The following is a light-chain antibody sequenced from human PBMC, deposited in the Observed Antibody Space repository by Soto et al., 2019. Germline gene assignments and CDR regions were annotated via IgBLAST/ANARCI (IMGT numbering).Light chain of an antibody. CDR3: SSYTSSSAYV. CDR1: SSDVGGYNY. J-gene: IGLJ1*01. V-gene: IGLV2-14*01. Sequence: QSVLTQPASVSGSPGQSITISCTGTSSDVGGYNYVSWYQQHPGKAPKLMIYEVSNRPSGVSNRFSGSKSGNTASLTISGLQAEDEAEYYCSSYTSSSAYVFGTGTMLTVL. CDR2: EVS.